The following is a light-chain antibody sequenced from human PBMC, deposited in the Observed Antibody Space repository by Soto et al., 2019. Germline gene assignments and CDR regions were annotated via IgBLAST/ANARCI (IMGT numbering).Light chain of an antibody. J-gene: IGKJ3*01. CDR1: QSISNS. CDR2: DAS. V-gene: IGKV1-5*01. CDR3: QQYNSYPL. Sequence: DIQMTQSPSTLSASVGDRVTITCRASQSISNSLAWYQQKPGKAPKLLICDASGLQSGVPSRFSGSGSGTDFTLTISSLQPDDFATYYCQQYNSYPLVGPGTKVDIK.